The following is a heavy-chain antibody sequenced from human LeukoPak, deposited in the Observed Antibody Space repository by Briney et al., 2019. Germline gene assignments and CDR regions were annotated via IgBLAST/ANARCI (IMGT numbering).Heavy chain of an antibody. CDR1: GYTFTSYD. CDR2: IIPIFGTA. V-gene: IGHV1-69*05. Sequence: SVKVSCKASGYTFTSYDINWVRQAPGQGLEWMGGIIPIFGTANYAQKFQGRVTITTDESTSTAYMELSSLRSEDTAVYYCARSEDGFYRGWFDRWGQGTLVTVSS. D-gene: IGHD3-3*01. CDR3: ARSEDGFYRGWFDR. J-gene: IGHJ5*02.